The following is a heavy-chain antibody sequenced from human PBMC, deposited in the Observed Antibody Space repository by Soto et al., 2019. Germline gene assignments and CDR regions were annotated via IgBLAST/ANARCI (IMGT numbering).Heavy chain of an antibody. Sequence: RSLTCTVSGGSISSSSYYWGWIRQPPGKGLEWIGSIYYSGSTYYNPSLKSRVTISVDTSKNQFSLKLSSVTAADTAVYYCARRPSGCSGGSCYSEYYGMDVWGQGTTVTVSS. CDR3: ARRPSGCSGGSCYSEYYGMDV. CDR1: GGSISSSSYY. V-gene: IGHV4-39*01. J-gene: IGHJ6*02. CDR2: IYYSGST. D-gene: IGHD2-15*01.